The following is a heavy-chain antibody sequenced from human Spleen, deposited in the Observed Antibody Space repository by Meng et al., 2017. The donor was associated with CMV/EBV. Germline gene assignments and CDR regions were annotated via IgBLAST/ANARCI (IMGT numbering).Heavy chain of an antibody. CDR3: ARTSHSSGWNSYFDY. CDR1: GFIFSIYS. CDR2: ISYDESNK. D-gene: IGHD6-19*01. Sequence: SGFIFSIYSMHWVRQAPGKGLEWVAVISYDESNKYYADSVKGRFAISRDNSKSTLCLQVNSLRAEDTAVYYCARTSHSSGWNSYFDYWGQGTLVTVSS. V-gene: IGHV3-30*09. J-gene: IGHJ4*02.